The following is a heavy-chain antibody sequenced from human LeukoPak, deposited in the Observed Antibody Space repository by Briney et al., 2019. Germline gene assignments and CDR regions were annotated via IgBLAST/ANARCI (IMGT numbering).Heavy chain of an antibody. V-gene: IGHV4-59*01. D-gene: IGHD6-19*01. CDR2: IYYSGST. CDR1: GGSISSYY. J-gene: IGHJ4*02. CDR3: AREIAVAGTILFDY. Sequence: SQTLSLTCTVSGGSISSYYWSWIRQPPGKGLEWIGYIYYSGSTNYNPSLKSRVTISVDTSKNQFSLKLSSVTAADTAVYYCAREIAVAGTILFDYWGQGTLVTVSS.